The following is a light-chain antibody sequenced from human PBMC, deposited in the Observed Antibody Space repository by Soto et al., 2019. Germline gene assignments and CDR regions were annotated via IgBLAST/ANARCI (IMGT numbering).Light chain of an antibody. J-gene: IGKJ2*01. CDR1: QSVSDN. V-gene: IGKV3-15*01. Sequence: EIVMTQSPATLSVSPGGRATLSCRASQSVSDNLAWYQQKPGQPPRLLIYGASTRATGIPARFSGSGSGTEFTLTISSLQSEDFAVYYCQQYDTWPPMYTFGQGTNLEIK. CDR2: GAS. CDR3: QQYDTWPPMYT.